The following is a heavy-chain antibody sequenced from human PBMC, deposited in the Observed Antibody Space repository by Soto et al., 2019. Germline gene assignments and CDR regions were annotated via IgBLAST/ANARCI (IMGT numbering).Heavy chain of an antibody. CDR2: SIPILGIA. CDR1: GGTFSSYT. V-gene: IGHV1-69*04. J-gene: IGHJ5*02. D-gene: IGHD3-9*01. CDR3: ARELRYFDWLLEPNWFDP. Sequence: SVKVSCKASGGTFSSYTISWVRQAPGQGLEWMGRSIPILGIANYARKLQGRVTITADKSTSTAYMELSSLRSADTAVYYCARELRYFDWLLEPNWFDPWGQGTLVTVSS.